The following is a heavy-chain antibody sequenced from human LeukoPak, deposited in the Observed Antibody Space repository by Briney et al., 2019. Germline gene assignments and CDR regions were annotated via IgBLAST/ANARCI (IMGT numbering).Heavy chain of an antibody. CDR1: GYTFTSYG. Sequence: GASVTVSCKASGYTFTSYGISWVRQAPGQGLEWMGWISAYNGNTNYAQKLQGRVTMTTDTSTSTAYMELRSLRSDDTAVYYCARAGAARPDAFFDYWGQGTLVTVSS. CDR2: ISAYNGNT. D-gene: IGHD6-6*01. CDR3: ARAGAARPDAFFDY. V-gene: IGHV1-18*01. J-gene: IGHJ4*02.